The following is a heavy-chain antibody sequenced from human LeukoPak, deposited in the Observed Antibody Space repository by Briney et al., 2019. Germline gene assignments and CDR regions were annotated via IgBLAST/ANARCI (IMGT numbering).Heavy chain of an antibody. D-gene: IGHD5-18*01. V-gene: IGHV4-59*01. CDR2: IYYSGTT. CDR3: ARVGRQPFDY. J-gene: IGHJ4*02. Sequence: KPSETLSLTCTVSGGSISDYYWRWIRQPPGKGLEWIGYIYYSGTTNYNPSLKSRATISVDTSKKEISLKLSSVTAADTAVYYCARVGRQPFDYWGQGTLVTVSS. CDR1: GGSISDYY.